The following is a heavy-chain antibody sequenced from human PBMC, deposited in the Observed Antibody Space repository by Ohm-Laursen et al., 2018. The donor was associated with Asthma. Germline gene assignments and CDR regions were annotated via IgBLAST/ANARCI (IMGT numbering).Heavy chain of an antibody. CDR2: ISSSGSTI. J-gene: IGHJ4*02. CDR3: ARIEISSSWLFDY. V-gene: IGHV3-11*01. Sequence: SLRLSCSPSGFTFSDYYMSWIRQAPGKGLEWVSYISSSGSTIYYADSVKGRFTISRDNAKNSLYLQMNSLRAEDTAVYYCARIEISSSWLFDYWGQGTLVTVSS. D-gene: IGHD6-13*01. CDR1: GFTFSDYY.